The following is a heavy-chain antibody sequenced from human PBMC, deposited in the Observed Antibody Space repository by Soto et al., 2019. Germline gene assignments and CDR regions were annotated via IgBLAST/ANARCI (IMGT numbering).Heavy chain of an antibody. CDR1: GFAFSGSA. Sequence: EVQLVESGGGLVQPGGSLKLSCAASGFAFSGSAMYWVRQASGKGPEWVGRIRSKGHNYATEYAASVKGRFTISREESKHTAYLQLNSLLTEDTAVYYCTRDIFSYDYSGILWFDPWCQGTLVTVSS. V-gene: IGHV3-73*02. CDR2: IRSKGHNYAT. J-gene: IGHJ5*02. CDR3: TRDIFSYDYSGILWFDP. D-gene: IGHD3-16*01.